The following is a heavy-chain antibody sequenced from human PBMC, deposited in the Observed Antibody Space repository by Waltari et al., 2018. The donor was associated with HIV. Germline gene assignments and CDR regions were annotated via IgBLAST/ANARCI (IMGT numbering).Heavy chain of an antibody. D-gene: IGHD6-13*01. CDR1: GFTFSNYG. CDR2: IKDSGGRK. J-gene: IGHJ6*02. Sequence: EVQVLESGGALVQPGGSLRLSCAASGFTFSNYGMSWVRQVLWKGLECVSTIKDSGGRKNDANSVKDRFTVSSDNSKNTLYLQMNSLSAEDTAVYFCVKEHQYSHSWYSYYGMDVGGQGTTVTVSS. CDR3: VKEHQYSHSWYSYYGMDV. V-gene: IGHV3-23*01.